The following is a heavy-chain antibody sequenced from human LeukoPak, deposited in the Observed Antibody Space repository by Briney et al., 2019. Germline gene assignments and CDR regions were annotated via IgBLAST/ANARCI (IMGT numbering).Heavy chain of an antibody. D-gene: IGHD3-3*01. Sequence: PSETLSLTCTVSGGSIRSYYWSWIRQPPGKGLEWIGYIYFSGSTSYNPSLKSRVTISVDRSKNQFSLKLSSVAAADTAVYYCARSYDTNFDYWGQGTLVTVSS. V-gene: IGHV4-59*01. CDR1: GGSIRSYY. CDR2: IYFSGST. J-gene: IGHJ4*02. CDR3: ARSYDTNFDY.